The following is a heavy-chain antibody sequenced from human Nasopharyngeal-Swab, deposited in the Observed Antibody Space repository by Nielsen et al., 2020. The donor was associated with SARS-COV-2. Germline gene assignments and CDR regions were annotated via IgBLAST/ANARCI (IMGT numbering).Heavy chain of an antibody. D-gene: IGHD2-2*01. CDR3: VKGAAAYYYGMDV. CDR1: GFTFSNYA. J-gene: IGHJ6*02. CDR2: ISSNGGST. Sequence: GGSLKISCSASGFTFSNYAMHWVRQAPGKGLEYVSAISSNGGSTYYADSVKGRFTISRDNSKNTLYLQMSSLRAEDTAVYYCVKGAAAYYYGMDVWGQGTTVTVSS. V-gene: IGHV3-64D*08.